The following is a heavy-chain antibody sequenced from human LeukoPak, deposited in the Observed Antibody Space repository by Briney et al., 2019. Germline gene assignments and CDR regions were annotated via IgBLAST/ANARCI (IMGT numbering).Heavy chain of an antibody. Sequence: GSLRLSCAASGFTFSSYAMSCVRQAPGKGLEWVSGISTSGGSTSYADSVKVRFTISRDNPRNTLYMQMNSLRAEDTAVYYCAIMHRYYDGSGYWVQWGQGTLVTVSS. V-gene: IGHV3-23*01. D-gene: IGHD3-22*01. J-gene: IGHJ4*02. CDR1: GFTFSSYA. CDR2: ISTSGGST. CDR3: AIMHRYYDGSGYWVQ.